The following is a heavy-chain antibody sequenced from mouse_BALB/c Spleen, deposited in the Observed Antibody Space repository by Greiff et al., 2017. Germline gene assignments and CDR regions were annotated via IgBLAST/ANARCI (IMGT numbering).Heavy chain of an antibody. V-gene: IGHV5-6-5*01. CDR1: GFTFSSYA. CDR2: ISSGGST. Sequence: EVKLVESGGGLVKPGGSLKLSCAASGFTFSSYAMSWVRQTPEKRLEWVASISSGGSTYYPDSVKGRFTISRDNARNILYLQMSSLRSEDTAMYYCARHGLTYYFDYWGQGTTLTVSS. J-gene: IGHJ2*01. D-gene: IGHD1-3*01. CDR3: ARHGLTYYFDY.